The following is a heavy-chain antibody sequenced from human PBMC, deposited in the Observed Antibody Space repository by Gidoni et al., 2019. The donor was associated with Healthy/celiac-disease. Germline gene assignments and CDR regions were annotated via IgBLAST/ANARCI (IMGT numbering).Heavy chain of an antibody. Sequence: EVQLVESGGGLVQPGGSLRLSCAASGFTFSSYAMHWVRQAPGKGLEYVSAISSNGGSTYYANSVKGRFTISRDNSKNTLYLQMGSLRAEDMAVYYCARDLGDGDYGDAFDIWGQGTMVTVSS. CDR2: ISSNGGST. D-gene: IGHD4-17*01. V-gene: IGHV3-64*01. J-gene: IGHJ3*02. CDR3: ARDLGDGDYGDAFDI. CDR1: GFTFSSYA.